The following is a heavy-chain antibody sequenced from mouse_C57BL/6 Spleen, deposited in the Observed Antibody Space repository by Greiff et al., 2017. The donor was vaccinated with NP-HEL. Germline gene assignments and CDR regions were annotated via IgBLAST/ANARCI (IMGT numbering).Heavy chain of an antibody. CDR2: IYPRSGNT. Sequence: QVQLKQSGAELARPGASVKLSCKASGYTFTSYGISWVKQRTGQGLEWIGEIYPRSGNTYYNEKFKGKATLTADKSSSTAYMELRSLTSEDSAVYFCARGGYYDGYSTFAYWGQGTLVTVSA. J-gene: IGHJ3*01. CDR1: GYTFTSYG. D-gene: IGHD2-3*01. V-gene: IGHV1-81*01. CDR3: ARGGYYDGYSTFAY.